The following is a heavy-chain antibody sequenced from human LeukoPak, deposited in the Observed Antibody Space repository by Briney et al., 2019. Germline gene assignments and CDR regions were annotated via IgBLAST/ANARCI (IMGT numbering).Heavy chain of an antibody. Sequence: PSETLSLTCTVSGGSISSSSYYWGWIRQPPGKGLEWIGSIYYSGSTYYNPSLKSRVTISVDTSKNQFSLRLSSVTAADTAVYYCARGSSGSNDAFDIWGQGTMVTVSS. CDR3: ARGSSGSNDAFDI. V-gene: IGHV4-39*07. CDR1: GGSISSSSYY. J-gene: IGHJ3*02. CDR2: IYYSGST. D-gene: IGHD6-19*01.